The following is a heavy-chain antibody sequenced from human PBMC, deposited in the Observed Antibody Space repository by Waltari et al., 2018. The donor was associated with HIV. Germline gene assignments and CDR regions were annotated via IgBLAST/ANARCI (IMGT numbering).Heavy chain of an antibody. CDR2: IAVSSAYT. J-gene: IGHJ3*02. V-gene: IGHV3-11*05. CDR1: GVTFSDYY. CDR3: ARVARGLRQGSFDI. D-gene: IGHD2-15*01. Sequence: QVHLVESGGDLVNPGGSLRLSCVGSGVTFSDYYMTWIRQAPGKRLEGVSYIAVSSAYTNYGDSVKGRFTMSRDDAKKSLFLQINSLRPEDTAVYYCARVARGLRQGSFDIWGQGTMVTVSS.